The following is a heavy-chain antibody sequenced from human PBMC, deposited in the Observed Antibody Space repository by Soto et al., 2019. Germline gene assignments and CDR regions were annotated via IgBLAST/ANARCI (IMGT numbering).Heavy chain of an antibody. CDR3: ARDRGGVASNWFDP. J-gene: IGHJ5*02. CDR2: IYHSGST. V-gene: IGHV4-30-2*01. D-gene: IGHD3-10*01. Sequence: SETLSLTCAVSGGSISSGGYSWSWIRQPPGKGLEWIGYIYHSGSTYYKPSLKSRVTISVDRSKNQFSLKLSSVTAADTAVYYCARDRGGVASNWFDPWGQGTLVTVSS. CDR1: GGSISSGGYS.